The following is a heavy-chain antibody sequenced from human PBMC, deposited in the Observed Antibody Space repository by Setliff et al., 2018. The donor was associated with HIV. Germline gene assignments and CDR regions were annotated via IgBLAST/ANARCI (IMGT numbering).Heavy chain of an antibody. D-gene: IGHD2-2*01. Sequence: SETLSLTCTVSGGSISSGSDYWSWIRQPPGKGLEWIGTIYYSGSTYYNPSLKSRVTISVDTSKNQFSLKLSSVTAADTAVYYCARHSPTYCSGTSCYDNWFDPWGQGTLVTVSS. V-gene: IGHV4-39*01. J-gene: IGHJ5*02. CDR3: ARHSPTYCSGTSCYDNWFDP. CDR1: GGSISSGSDY. CDR2: IYYSGST.